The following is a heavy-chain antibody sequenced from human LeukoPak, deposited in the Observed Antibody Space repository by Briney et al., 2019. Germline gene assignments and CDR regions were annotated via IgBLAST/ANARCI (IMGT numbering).Heavy chain of an antibody. CDR3: ARDLVAAAPHNDAFDI. D-gene: IGHD6-13*01. J-gene: IGHJ3*02. V-gene: IGHV4-59*01. CDR1: GGSISSYY. CDR2: IYYSGST. Sequence: PSETLSLTCTVSGGSISSYYWSWIRQPPGKGLGWIGYIYYSGSTNYNPSLKSRVTISVDTSKNQFSLKLSSVTAADTAVYYCARDLVAAAPHNDAFDIWGQGTMVTVSS.